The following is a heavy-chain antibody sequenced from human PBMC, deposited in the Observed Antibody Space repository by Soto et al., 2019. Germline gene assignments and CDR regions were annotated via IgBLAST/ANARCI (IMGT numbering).Heavy chain of an antibody. CDR1: GGTFSSYA. Sequence: SVKVSCKASGGTFSSYAISWVRQAPGQGLEWMGGIIPIFGTANYAQKFQGRVTITADESTSTAYMELSSLRSEDTAVYYCARLIAAAVDFDYWGQGTLVTVSS. CDR3: ARLIAAAVDFDY. V-gene: IGHV1-69*13. CDR2: IIPIFGTA. D-gene: IGHD6-13*01. J-gene: IGHJ4*02.